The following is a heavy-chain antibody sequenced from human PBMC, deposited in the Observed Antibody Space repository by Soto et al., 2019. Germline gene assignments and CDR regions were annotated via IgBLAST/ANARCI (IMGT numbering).Heavy chain of an antibody. D-gene: IGHD3-3*01. Sequence: QVKLVQSRAEVKKPGSSVRVSCKASEGTFNSYVVSWVRQAPGQGLQWMGGIIPLFGTTNYAHQLEGRVTITADTSTTTAYMELSGLRPGDTAVYDCARGDTIFESSERYYHYGLDVWGQGTTVIVSS. CDR2: IIPLFGTT. CDR1: EGTFNSYV. CDR3: ARGDTIFESSERYYHYGLDV. V-gene: IGHV1-69*06. J-gene: IGHJ6*02.